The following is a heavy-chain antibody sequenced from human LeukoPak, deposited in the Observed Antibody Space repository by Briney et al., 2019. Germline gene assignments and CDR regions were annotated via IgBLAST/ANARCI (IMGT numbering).Heavy chain of an antibody. Sequence: PSETLSLTCTVSGGSISSGGYYWSWIRQHPGKDLEWIGYIYYSGSTYYNPSLKSRVTISEDTSKNQFSLKLSSVTAADTAVYYCASHGSRSYYRYFDLWGRGTLVTVSS. D-gene: IGHD3-10*01. J-gene: IGHJ2*01. CDR2: IYYSGST. CDR1: GGSISSGGYY. CDR3: ASHGSRSYYRYFDL. V-gene: IGHV4-31*03.